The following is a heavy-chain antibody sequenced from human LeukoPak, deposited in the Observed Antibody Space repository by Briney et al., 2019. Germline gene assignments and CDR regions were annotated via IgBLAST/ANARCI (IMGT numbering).Heavy chain of an antibody. V-gene: IGHV4-30-4*08. J-gene: IGHJ4*02. Sequence: NPSQTLSLTCNVSGGSINTANYYWTWICQPPGKGLEWIGYISYSGTPYYNPSLNSRVTISLDTSKNQFSLRLNSVTAADTAMYYCARDRYGDFEDYWGQGTLVTVSS. D-gene: IGHD4-17*01. CDR1: GGSINTANYY. CDR3: ARDRYGDFEDY. CDR2: ISYSGTP.